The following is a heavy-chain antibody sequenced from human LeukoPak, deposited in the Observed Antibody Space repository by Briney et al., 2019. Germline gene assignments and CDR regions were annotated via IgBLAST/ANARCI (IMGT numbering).Heavy chain of an antibody. CDR2: ISGSGGST. CDR3: AKDTDIVATIRGAFDI. V-gene: IGHV3-23*01. Sequence: GGSLRLSCAASGFTFSSYAMSWVRQAPGEGLEWVSAISGSGGSTYYADSVKGRFTISRDNSKNTLYLQMNSLRAEDTAVYYCAKDTDIVATIRGAFDIWGQGIMVTVSS. CDR1: GFTFSSYA. J-gene: IGHJ3*02. D-gene: IGHD5-12*01.